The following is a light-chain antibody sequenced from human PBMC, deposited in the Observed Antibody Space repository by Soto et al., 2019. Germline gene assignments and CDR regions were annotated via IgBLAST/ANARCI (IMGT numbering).Light chain of an antibody. Sequence: DIQMTQSPSTLSGSVGDRVTITCRASQTISSWLAWYQQKPGKAPKLLIYKASTLKSGVPSRFSGSGSGTEFTLTISSLQPEECASDYCHHSDIYSDALAAGTKVDIK. V-gene: IGKV1-5*03. CDR3: HHSDIYSDA. CDR2: KAS. J-gene: IGKJ4*02. CDR1: QTISSW.